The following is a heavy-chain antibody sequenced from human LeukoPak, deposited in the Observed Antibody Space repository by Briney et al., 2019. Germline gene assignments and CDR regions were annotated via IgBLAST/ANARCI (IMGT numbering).Heavy chain of an antibody. CDR3: ATHHYDSSGYNDY. J-gene: IGHJ4*02. Sequence: PGGSLRLSCAASGFTFSSYGMHWVRQAPGKGLEWVAVISYDGSNKYYADSVKGRFTISRDNSKNTLYLQMNSLRAEDTAVYYCATHHYDSSGYNDYWGQGTLVTVSS. CDR1: GFTFSSYG. CDR2: ISYDGSNK. V-gene: IGHV3-30*03. D-gene: IGHD3-22*01.